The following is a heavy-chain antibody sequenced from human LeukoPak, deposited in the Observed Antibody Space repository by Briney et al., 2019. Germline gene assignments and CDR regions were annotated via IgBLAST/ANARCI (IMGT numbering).Heavy chain of an antibody. CDR3: ARHGPSYYFDY. Sequence: GGSLRLSCAASGFIFSNHWMTWVRQAPGKGLEWVANIKPDGSQQYYVDSMKGRFTISRDNAKNSLYLQMNSLRTEDTAVYYCARHGPSYYFDYWGQGTLVTVSS. J-gene: IGHJ4*02. CDR1: GFIFSNHW. V-gene: IGHV3-7*03. D-gene: IGHD3-16*01. CDR2: IKPDGSQQ.